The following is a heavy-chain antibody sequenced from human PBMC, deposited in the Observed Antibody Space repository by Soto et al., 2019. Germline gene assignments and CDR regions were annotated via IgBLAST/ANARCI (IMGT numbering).Heavy chain of an antibody. CDR1: GFTVGTHY. CDR3: VGYNDSSGYPDY. V-gene: IGHV3-66*01. J-gene: IGHJ4*02. CDR2: RYSGGIT. Sequence: XXSLRLCWAASGFTVGTHYITRVRQAPGKGLEWVAVRYSGGITYYTDSVKGRFTISRDNSKNTLYLQMSRLRAEDTAVYYCVGYNDSSGYPDYWGQGTLVTVPQ. D-gene: IGHD3-22*01.